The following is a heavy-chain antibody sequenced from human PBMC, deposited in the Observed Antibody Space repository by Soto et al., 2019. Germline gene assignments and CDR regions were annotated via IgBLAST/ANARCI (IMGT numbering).Heavy chain of an antibody. CDR1: GGSISSYY. J-gene: IGHJ6*02. D-gene: IGHD3-3*01. Sequence: SETLSLTCTVSGGSISSYYWSWIRQPPGKGLEWIGYIYYSGSTNYNPSLKSRVTISVDTSKNQFSLKLSSVTAADTAVYYCARGARDDFWSGYPYYYYYGMDVWGQGTTVTVSS. CDR3: ARGARDDFWSGYPYYYYYGMDV. CDR2: IYYSGST. V-gene: IGHV4-59*01.